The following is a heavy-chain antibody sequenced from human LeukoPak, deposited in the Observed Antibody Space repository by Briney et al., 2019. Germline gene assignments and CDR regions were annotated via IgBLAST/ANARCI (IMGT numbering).Heavy chain of an antibody. CDR2: ISGGGRST. CDR3: ARERYFDY. V-gene: IGHV3-23*01. CDR1: GFTFSSYS. J-gene: IGHJ4*02. Sequence: GGSLRLSCAASGFTFSSYSMNWVRQAPGKGLEWVSTISGGGRSTDYADSVKGQFTISRDNSKNTLYLQMNSLRAEDTAVYYCARERYFDYWGQGTLVTVSS.